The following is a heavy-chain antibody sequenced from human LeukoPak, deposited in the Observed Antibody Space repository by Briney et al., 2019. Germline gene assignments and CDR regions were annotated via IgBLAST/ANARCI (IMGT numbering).Heavy chain of an antibody. CDR2: IYCSGNT. CDR3: AGQSTVVGDS. V-gene: IGHV4-39*01. Sequence: PSETLSLTCTVSGGSINSTSDYWGWIRQSPGKGLEWIGAIYCSGNTYYNPSLKSRVTMSVGTSKSQFSLKLSSVTAADTAVYYCAGQSTVVGDSWGQGTLVTVSS. D-gene: IGHD2-2*01. CDR1: GGSINSTSDY. J-gene: IGHJ4*02.